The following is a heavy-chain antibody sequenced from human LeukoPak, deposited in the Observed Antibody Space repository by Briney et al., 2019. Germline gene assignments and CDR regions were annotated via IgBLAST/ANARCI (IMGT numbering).Heavy chain of an antibody. J-gene: IGHJ4*02. CDR2: ISGSGGST. Sequence: GESLRISCAASGFTFSSYAMSWVRQAPGEGLEWVSAISGSGGSTYYADSVKGRFTISRDNSKNTLYLQMNSLRAEDTAVYCCAKHVVVVFRPLDYWGQGTLVTVSS. V-gene: IGHV3-23*01. D-gene: IGHD2-15*01. CDR1: GFTFSSYA. CDR3: AKHVVVVFRPLDY.